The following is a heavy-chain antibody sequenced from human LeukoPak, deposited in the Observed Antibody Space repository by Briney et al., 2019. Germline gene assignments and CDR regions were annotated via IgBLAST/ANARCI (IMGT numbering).Heavy chain of an antibody. CDR2: IYYSGST. Sequence: PSETLSLTCAVYGGSFSSISYYWGWIRQPPGKGLEWIGYIYYSGSTNYNPSLKSRVTISVDTSKNQFSLKLSSVTAADTAVYYCARVSVDTIYHYYYMDVWGKGTTVTASS. CDR1: GGSFSSISYY. D-gene: IGHD5-18*01. CDR3: ARVSVDTIYHYYYMDV. V-gene: IGHV4-61*01. J-gene: IGHJ6*03.